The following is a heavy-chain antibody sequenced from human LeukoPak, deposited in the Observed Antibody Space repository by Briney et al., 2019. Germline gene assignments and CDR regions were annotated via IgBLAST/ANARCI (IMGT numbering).Heavy chain of an antibody. D-gene: IGHD3-10*01. CDR3: VKERMLWFGELSAFDV. CDR2: IGGTGLSI. J-gene: IGHJ3*01. Sequence: GASLRLSCAGSGFIFSNYGMNWVRQAPGEGLEWIAGIGGTGLSIDYTASVKGRFTISRDNSRNTLYLQMNSLRSEDTAIYYCVKERMLWFGELSAFDVWGQGTVVTVSS. CDR1: GFIFSNYG. V-gene: IGHV3-23*01.